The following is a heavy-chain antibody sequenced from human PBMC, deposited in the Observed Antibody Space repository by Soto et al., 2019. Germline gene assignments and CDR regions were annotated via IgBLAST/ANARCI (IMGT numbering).Heavy chain of an antibody. V-gene: IGHV1-69*13. CDR3: ARGAAMGKLFDY. Sequence: ASVKVSCKASGGTFSSYAISWVRQAPGQGLEWMGGIIPIFGTANYAQKFQGRVTITADESTSTAYMELSSLRSEDTAVYYCARGAAMGKLFDYWGQGTLVTVSS. J-gene: IGHJ4*02. CDR1: GGTFSSYA. CDR2: IIPIFGTA. D-gene: IGHD2-2*01.